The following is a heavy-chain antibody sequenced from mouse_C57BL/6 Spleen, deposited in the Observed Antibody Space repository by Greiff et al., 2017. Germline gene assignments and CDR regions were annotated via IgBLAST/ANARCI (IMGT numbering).Heavy chain of an antibody. CDR1: GYTFTDYN. CDR3: AKITTVADFDY. Sequence: EVQLQQSGPELVKPGASVKMSCKASGYTFTDYNMHWVKQSHGKSLEWIGYINPNNGGTSYNQKFKGKATLTVNKSSSTAYMELRSLTSEDSAVYYCAKITTVADFDYWGQGTTLTVSS. V-gene: IGHV1-22*01. D-gene: IGHD1-1*01. CDR2: INPNNGGT. J-gene: IGHJ2*01.